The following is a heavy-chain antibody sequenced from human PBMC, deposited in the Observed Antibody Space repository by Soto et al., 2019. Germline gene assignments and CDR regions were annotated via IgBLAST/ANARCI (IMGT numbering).Heavy chain of an antibody. V-gene: IGHV1-3*01. J-gene: IGHJ6*02. CDR1: GYTFTSYA. CDR3: ARAGIAAAGSQNYYYYGMDV. Sequence: ASVKVSCKASGYTFTSYAMHWVRQAPGQRLEWMGWINAGNGNTKYSQKFQGRVTMTRDTSTSTVYMELSSLRSEDTAVYYCARAGIAAAGSQNYYYYGMDVWGQGTTVTVSS. CDR2: INAGNGNT. D-gene: IGHD6-13*01.